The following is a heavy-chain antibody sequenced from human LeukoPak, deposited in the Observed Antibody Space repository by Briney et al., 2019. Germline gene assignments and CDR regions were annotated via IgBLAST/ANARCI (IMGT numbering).Heavy chain of an antibody. CDR2: IWYDGSNK. Sequence: GGSLRLSCAASGFTFSSYGMHWVRQAPGKGLEWVAVIWYDGSNKYYADSVKGRFTNSRDNSKNTLYLQMNSLRAEDTAVYYCARANYDFWSGYRSWFDPWGQGTLVTVSS. D-gene: IGHD3-3*01. CDR3: ARANYDFWSGYRSWFDP. V-gene: IGHV3-33*01. J-gene: IGHJ5*02. CDR1: GFTFSSYG.